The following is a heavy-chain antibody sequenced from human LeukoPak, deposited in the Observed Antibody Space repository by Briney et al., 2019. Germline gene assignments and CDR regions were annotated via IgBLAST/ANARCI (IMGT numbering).Heavy chain of an antibody. V-gene: IGHV1-46*02. CDR3: ARQIWAARDAFDI. CDR2: INPSGDST. CDR1: GCTFNRYY. D-gene: IGHD6-6*01. J-gene: IGHJ3*02. Sequence: ASVKVSCKASGCTFNRYYIHWVRQAPGQGLEWMGIINPSGDSTSYAPKLQGRVTMTRDTSTSTVYMELNSLTSEDTAVYYCARQIWAARDAFDIWGQGTMVTVSS.